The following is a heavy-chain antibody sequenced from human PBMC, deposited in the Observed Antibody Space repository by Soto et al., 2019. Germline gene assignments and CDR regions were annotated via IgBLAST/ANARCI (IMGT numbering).Heavy chain of an antibody. CDR2: ITSSSI. V-gene: IGHV3-48*01. Sequence: PGGSLRLSCAASGFTFSSYNMNWVRQAPGKGLEWVSYITSSSIYYADSVKGRFTISRDNAKNSLYLQMNSLRAEDTAVYYCAREGRQNFDYWGRGTLVTVSS. J-gene: IGHJ4*02. CDR3: AREGRQNFDY. CDR1: GFTFSSYN.